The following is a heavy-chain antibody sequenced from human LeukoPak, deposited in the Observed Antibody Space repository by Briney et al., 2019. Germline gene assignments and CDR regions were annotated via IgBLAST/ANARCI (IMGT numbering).Heavy chain of an antibody. D-gene: IGHD3-22*01. V-gene: IGHV3-48*04. CDR1: GFTFSSYS. Sequence: GGSLRLSCAASGFTFSSYSMNWVRQAPGKGLEWVSYISSSSSTIYYADSVKGRFTISRDNAKNSLYLQVNSLRAEDTAVYYCARDPNYYDSSGYYSGYWGQGTLVTVSS. CDR3: ARDPNYYDSSGYYSGY. J-gene: IGHJ4*02. CDR2: ISSSSSTI.